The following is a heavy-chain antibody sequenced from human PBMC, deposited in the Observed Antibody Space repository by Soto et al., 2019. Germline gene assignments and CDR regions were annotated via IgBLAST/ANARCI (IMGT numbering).Heavy chain of an antibody. J-gene: IGHJ6*02. V-gene: IGHV3-43*01. CDR1: GFTFDDYT. CDR2: ISWDGGST. CDR3: AKDMGTYYYGGHPGYYGMDV. Sequence: GGSLRLSCAASGFTFDDYTMHWVRQAPGKGLEWVSLISWDGGSTYYADSVKGRFTISRDNSKNSLYLQMNSLRTEDTALYYCAKDMGTYYYGGHPGYYGMDVWGQGTTVTVSS. D-gene: IGHD3-10*01.